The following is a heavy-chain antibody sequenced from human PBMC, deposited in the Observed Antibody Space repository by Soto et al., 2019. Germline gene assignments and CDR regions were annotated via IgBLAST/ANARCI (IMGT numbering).Heavy chain of an antibody. CDR3: AKDRYGAGGYFDY. CDR2: ISYDGSNK. J-gene: IGHJ4*02. CDR1: GFTFSSYG. V-gene: IGHV3-30*18. D-gene: IGHD4-17*01. Sequence: GGSLRLSCAASGFTFSSYGMHWVRQAPGKGLEWVAVISYDGSNKYYADSVKGRFTISRDNSKNTLYLQMNSLRAEDTAVYYCAKDRYGAGGYFDYWGQGTLVTVSS.